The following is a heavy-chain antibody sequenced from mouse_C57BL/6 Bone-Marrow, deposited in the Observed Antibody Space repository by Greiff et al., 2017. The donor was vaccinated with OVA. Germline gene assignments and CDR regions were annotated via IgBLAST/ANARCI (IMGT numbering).Heavy chain of an antibody. CDR1: GYTFTSYW. Sequence: QVQLQQPGAELVKPGASVKMSCKASGYTFTSYWITWVKQRPGQGLEWIGDIYPGSGSTNYNDKFKSKATLTVDTSSSTAYMQLSSLTSEDSAVYYCASHYYGSSYGYWGQGTTLTVSS. V-gene: IGHV1-55*01. D-gene: IGHD1-1*01. J-gene: IGHJ2*01. CDR3: ASHYYGSSYGY. CDR2: IYPGSGST.